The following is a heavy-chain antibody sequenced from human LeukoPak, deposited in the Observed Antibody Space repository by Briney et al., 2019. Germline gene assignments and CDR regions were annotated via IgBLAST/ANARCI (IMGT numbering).Heavy chain of an antibody. CDR2: ISSSGSTI. D-gene: IGHD6-6*01. CDR1: GFTFSDYY. Sequence: PGGSLGLSCAASGFTFSDYYMSWIRQAPGKGLEWVSYISSSGSTIYYADSVKGRFTISRDNAKNSLYLQMNNLRVDDTAMYYCVGTIASRGSEYWGQGALVTVSS. J-gene: IGHJ4*02. CDR3: VGTIASRGSEY. V-gene: IGHV3-11*04.